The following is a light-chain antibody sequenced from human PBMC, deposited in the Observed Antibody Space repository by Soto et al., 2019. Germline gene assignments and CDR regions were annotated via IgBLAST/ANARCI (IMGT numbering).Light chain of an antibody. CDR1: QRVLYSSNSKNS. V-gene: IGKV4-1*01. CDR3: QKYYSTPPT. J-gene: IGKJ3*01. Sequence: DIVMTQSPDSLAVSLGERATINCKSSQRVLYSSNSKNSLAWYQQKPGQPPILLISWASTRESGVPDRFSGSGSGTDFTLTISSLQAEDVAVYECQKYYSTPPTFGPGTKVDIK. CDR2: WAS.